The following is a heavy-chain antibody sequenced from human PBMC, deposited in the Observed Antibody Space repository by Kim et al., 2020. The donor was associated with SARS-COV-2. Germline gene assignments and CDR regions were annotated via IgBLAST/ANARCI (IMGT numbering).Heavy chain of an antibody. CDR3: ARDRAFPSDLRDS. V-gene: IGHV3-23*01. Sequence: YADSVEGRFTTSRDNSKNTVFLQMSSLRAEDTAIYYCARDRAFPSDLRDSWGQGTLVTVSS. D-gene: IGHD2-21*02. J-gene: IGHJ4*02.